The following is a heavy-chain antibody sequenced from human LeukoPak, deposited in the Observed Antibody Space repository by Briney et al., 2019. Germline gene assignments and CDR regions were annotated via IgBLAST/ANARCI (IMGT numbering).Heavy chain of an antibody. D-gene: IGHD3-10*01. CDR3: AKATGSRRYYYYMDV. Sequence: GGSLRLSCAASGFTFSSYAMSWVRQAPGKGLEWVSAISGSGGSTYYADSVKGRFTISRDNSKNTLYLQMNSLRAEDTAVYCCAKATGSRRYYYYMDVWGKGTTVTVSS. J-gene: IGHJ6*03. CDR1: GFTFSSYA. V-gene: IGHV3-23*01. CDR2: ISGSGGST.